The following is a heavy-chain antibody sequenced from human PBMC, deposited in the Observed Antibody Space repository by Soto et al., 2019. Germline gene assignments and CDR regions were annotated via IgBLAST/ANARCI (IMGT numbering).Heavy chain of an antibody. CDR2: ISYDGSNK. CDR3: ARERAYYDFWSGGY. V-gene: IGHV3-30-3*01. J-gene: IGHJ4*02. D-gene: IGHD3-3*01. CDR1: GFTFSSYA. Sequence: QVQLVESGGGVVQPGRSLRLSCAASGFTFSSYAMHWVRQAPGKGLEWVAVISYDGSNKYYADSVKGRFTISRDNSKNTLYLQMNSLRAEDTAVYYCARERAYYDFWSGGYWGQGTLVTVSS.